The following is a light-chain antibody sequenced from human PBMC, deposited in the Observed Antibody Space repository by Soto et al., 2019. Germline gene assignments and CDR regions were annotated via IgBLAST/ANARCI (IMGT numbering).Light chain of an antibody. CDR2: TAS. CDR1: QTINNY. CDR3: LQSYRKPYN. V-gene: IGKV1-39*01. Sequence: DIQMTQSPSSLSASVGDRVTITCRASQTINNYLNWYQQQPGKAPKLLIHTASSLQSGVPSRFSGSGSETEFTLTISGLHPEDFATYICLQSYRKPYNFGRGTTLEIK. J-gene: IGKJ2*01.